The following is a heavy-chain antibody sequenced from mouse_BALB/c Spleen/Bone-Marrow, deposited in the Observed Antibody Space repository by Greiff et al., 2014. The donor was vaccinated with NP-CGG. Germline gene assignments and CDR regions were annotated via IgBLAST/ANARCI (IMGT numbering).Heavy chain of an antibody. CDR2: IYPYNGGT. CDR3: ANWDENSSRFDY. J-gene: IGHJ2*01. D-gene: IGHD4-1*02. CDR1: GYTFTDYY. V-gene: IGHV1S29*02. Sequence: EVQLQQSGPELVKPGASVKLSCKASGYTFTDYYMHWVKQSHGKSLEWIGYIYPYNGGTDYNQKFKSKATLTEDNSSSTSYMELRSLTSEDSAVYYLANWDENSSRFDYWGQGTTLTVSS.